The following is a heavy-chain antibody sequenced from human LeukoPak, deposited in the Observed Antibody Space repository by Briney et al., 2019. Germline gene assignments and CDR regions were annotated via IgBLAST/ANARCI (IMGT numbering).Heavy chain of an antibody. CDR1: GFTFSSYE. CDR3: ATLQGRSSDY. CDR2: ISSSGSTI. Sequence: GGSLRLSSAASGFTFSSYEMNSVCQAPGERLGWVSYISSSGSTIYYADSVKGRFTISRDNAKNSPYLQMNSLRAEDTAVYYCATLQGRSSDYWGQGTLVTVSS. J-gene: IGHJ4*02. V-gene: IGHV3-48*03.